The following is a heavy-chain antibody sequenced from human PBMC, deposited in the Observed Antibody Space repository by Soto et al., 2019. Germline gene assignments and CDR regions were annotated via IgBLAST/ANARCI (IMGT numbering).Heavy chain of an antibody. CDR3: ARDRPAVGSKYYYYYGLDV. CDR1: GSTFSRNG. Sequence: QVHLVESGGGVVQPGRSLRLSCAASGSTFSRNGMHWVRQAPGKGLEWVAVIWYDGSEKYYADSVKGRFTISRDNSKNTLYLKMNSLRDEDTAEYYCARDRPAVGSKYYYYYGLDVWGQGTTVTVSS. J-gene: IGHJ6*02. V-gene: IGHV3-33*01. CDR2: IWYDGSEK. D-gene: IGHD2-2*01.